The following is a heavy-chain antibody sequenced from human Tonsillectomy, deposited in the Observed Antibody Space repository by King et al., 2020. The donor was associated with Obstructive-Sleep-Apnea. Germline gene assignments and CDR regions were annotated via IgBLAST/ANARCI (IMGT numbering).Heavy chain of an antibody. V-gene: IGHV3-74*03. D-gene: IGHD3-3*02. CDR1: GFTFSSYW. Sequence: QLVQSGGGLVQPGGSLRLSCAASGFTFSSYWMQWVRQAPGTGLVWVSRINSDGSSTTYADSVEGRFTISRDNAKNTLFLQMNSLGAEDTAVYYCARVAFSSPHFYYCGMDVWGQGTTVTVSS. CDR2: INSDGSST. J-gene: IGHJ6*02. CDR3: ARVAFSSPHFYYCGMDV.